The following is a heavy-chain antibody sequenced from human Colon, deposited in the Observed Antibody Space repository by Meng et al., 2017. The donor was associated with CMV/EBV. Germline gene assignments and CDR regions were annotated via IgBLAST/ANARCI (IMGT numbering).Heavy chain of an antibody. Sequence: SCKASGYTFTDYIIPWVRQAPGQGLEWMGRINPKSGDTRYAHNFQGRATLTRDTSITTAYMELTGLTSNDTAIYYCAKDWSGGSCFDYWGQGTLVTVSS. CDR2: INPKSGDT. CDR1: GYTFTDYI. D-gene: IGHD2-15*01. V-gene: IGHV1-2*06. J-gene: IGHJ4*02. CDR3: AKDWSGGSCFDY.